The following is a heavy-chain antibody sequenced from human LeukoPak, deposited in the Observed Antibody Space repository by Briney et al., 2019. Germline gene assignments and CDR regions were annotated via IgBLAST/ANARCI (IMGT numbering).Heavy chain of an antibody. J-gene: IGHJ6*03. V-gene: IGHV4-4*02. CDR1: GGSISSRNW. D-gene: IGHD3-3*01. CDR3: ARIRGAGADYYFYYMDV. CDR2: IYHSGST. Sequence: PSGTLSLTCAVSGGSISSRNWWSWVRQPPGKGLEWIGEIYHSGSTNYNPSLKSRVTISVDMSKSQSSLKLSSVTAADTAVYYCARIRGAGADYYFYYMDVWGKGTTVTVSS.